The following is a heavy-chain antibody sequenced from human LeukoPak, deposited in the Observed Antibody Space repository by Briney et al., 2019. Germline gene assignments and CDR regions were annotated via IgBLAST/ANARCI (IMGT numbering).Heavy chain of an antibody. J-gene: IGHJ4*02. D-gene: IGHD3-3*01. V-gene: IGHV4-39*07. Sequence: PSETLSLTCTVAGGSISSSSYYWGWIRQPPGKGLEWIGSIYYSGSTYYNPSLKSRVTISVDTSKNQFSLKLSSVTAADTAVYYCARDTRNFDYWGQGTLVTVSS. CDR2: IYYSGST. CDR1: GGSISSSSYY. CDR3: ARDTRNFDY.